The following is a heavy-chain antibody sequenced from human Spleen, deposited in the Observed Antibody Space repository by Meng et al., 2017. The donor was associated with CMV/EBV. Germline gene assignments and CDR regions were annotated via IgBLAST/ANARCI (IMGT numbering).Heavy chain of an antibody. D-gene: IGHD4-17*01. V-gene: IGHV4-34*01. Sequence: CAVYGGSFSGYYWSWIRQPPGKELEWIGEINHSGSTNYNQSLKSRVTISVDTSKNQFSLKLSSVTAADTAVYYCARGGYGDDNWFDPWGQGTLVTVSS. CDR2: INHSGST. CDR1: GGSFSGYY. J-gene: IGHJ5*02. CDR3: ARGGYGDDNWFDP.